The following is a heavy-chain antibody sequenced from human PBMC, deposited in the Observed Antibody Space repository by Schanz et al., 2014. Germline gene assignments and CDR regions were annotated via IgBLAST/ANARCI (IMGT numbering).Heavy chain of an antibody. CDR3: ARDGVAATTDFEY. D-gene: IGHD1-1*01. Sequence: EVQLVESGGGVVQPGRSLRLSCAASGFTFSSYGMHWIRQAPGKGLEWLSYISRDGTTSYYADSVKGRFTISRDNAKSSLHLQMNSLRADDTAVYYCARDGVAATTDFEYWGQGALVTVSS. CDR1: GFTFSSYG. V-gene: IGHV3-48*04. CDR2: ISRDGTTS. J-gene: IGHJ4*02.